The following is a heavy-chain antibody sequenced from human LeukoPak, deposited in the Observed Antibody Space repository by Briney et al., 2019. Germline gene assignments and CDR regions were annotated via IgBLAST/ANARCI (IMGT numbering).Heavy chain of an antibody. CDR3: ASYPMVRGVIMSTTDAFDI. V-gene: IGHV4-31*03. CDR1: GGSISSGGYY. Sequence: PSETLSLTCTVSGGSISSGGYYWSWIRKHPGKGLEWIGYIYYSGSTYYNPSLKSRVTISVDTSKNQFSLKLSSVTAADTAVYYCASYPMVRGVIMSTTDAFDIWGQGTMVTVSS. CDR2: IYYSGST. D-gene: IGHD3-10*01. J-gene: IGHJ3*02.